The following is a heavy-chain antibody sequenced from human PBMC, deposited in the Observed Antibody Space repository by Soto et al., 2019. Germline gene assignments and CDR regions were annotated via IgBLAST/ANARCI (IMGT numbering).Heavy chain of an antibody. CDR2: INQDGSEK. CDR1: GFTFSNYW. J-gene: IGHJ4*02. D-gene: IGHD3-16*02. CDR3: ATLKTYYSYVWRSYHLDY. Sequence: EVQLVESGGGLVQPGGSLRLSCAASGFTFSNYWMTWVLQAPGKGLEWVANINQDGSEKYFVDSVKGRFTISRDNAKNSLFLQMNSLRAEDTAVYYCATLKTYYSYVWRSYHLDYWGQGTLVTVSS. V-gene: IGHV3-7*03.